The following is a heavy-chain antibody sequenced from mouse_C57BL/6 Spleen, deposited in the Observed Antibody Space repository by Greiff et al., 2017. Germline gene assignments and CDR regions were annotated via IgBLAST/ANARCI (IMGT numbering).Heavy chain of an antibody. Sequence: QVHVKQSGAELARPGASVKMSCKASGYTFTSYTLHWIKQRPGPGLEWIGYINPSSGYTKYNQKFKDKATLTADKSSSTAYMQLSSLTSEDSAVYDCARSRREGYAIDYWGQGTSVTVSS. J-gene: IGHJ4*01. CDR1: GYTFTSYT. V-gene: IGHV1-4*01. CDR2: INPSSGYT. CDR3: ARSRREGYAIDY.